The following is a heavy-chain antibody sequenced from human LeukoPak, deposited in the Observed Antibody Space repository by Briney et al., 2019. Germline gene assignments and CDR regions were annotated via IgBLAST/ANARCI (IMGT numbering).Heavy chain of an antibody. CDR1: GYTFTSYG. CDR2: IIPIFGTA. Sequence: SVKVSCKASGYTFTSYGISWVRQAPGQGLEWMGGIIPIFGTANYAQKFQGRVTITADKSTSTAYMELSSLRSEDTAVYYCAXXXXXVTTTPYFDYWGQGTLVTVSS. J-gene: IGHJ4*02. CDR3: AXXXXXVTTTPYFDY. V-gene: IGHV1-69*06. D-gene: IGHD4-17*01.